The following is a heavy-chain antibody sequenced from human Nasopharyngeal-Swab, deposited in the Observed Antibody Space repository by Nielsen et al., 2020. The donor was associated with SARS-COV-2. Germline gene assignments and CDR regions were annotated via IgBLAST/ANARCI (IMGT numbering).Heavy chain of an antibody. V-gene: IGHV3-7*01. CDR1: GFTFSSYW. Sequence: GGSLRLSCAASGFTFSSYWMSWVRQAPGKGLEWVANIKEDGSEKYYVDSVKGRFTISRDNAKNSLYLQMNSLRAVDTAVYYCARYCSGGSCYDYWGQGTLVTVSS. CDR3: ARYCSGGSCYDY. D-gene: IGHD2-15*01. J-gene: IGHJ4*02. CDR2: IKEDGSEK.